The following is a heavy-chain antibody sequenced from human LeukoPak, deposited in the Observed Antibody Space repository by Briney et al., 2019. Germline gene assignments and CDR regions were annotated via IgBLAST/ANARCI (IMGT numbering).Heavy chain of an antibody. CDR3: AREKVSVAGTSFDY. CDR1: GFTFSNAW. CDR2: FNHSGST. Sequence: PGGSLRLSCAASGFTFSNAWMSWVRQAPGKGLEWIGEFNHSGSTNYNPSLKSRVTISVDTSKNQFSLKLSSVTAADTAVYYCAREKVSVAGTSFDYWGQGTLVTVSS. J-gene: IGHJ4*02. D-gene: IGHD6-19*01. V-gene: IGHV4-4*02.